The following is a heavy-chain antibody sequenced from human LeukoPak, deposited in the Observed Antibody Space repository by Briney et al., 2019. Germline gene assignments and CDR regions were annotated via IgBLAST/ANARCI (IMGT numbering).Heavy chain of an antibody. CDR1: GGSISSGNYY. D-gene: IGHD4-17*01. V-gene: IGHV4-61*02. CDR2: IYTSGST. Sequence: SETLSLTCTVSGGSISSGNYYWSWFRQPAGKGLEWIGRIYTSGSTEYNPSLNSRVTISVDMSTNQFSLRLSSVTAADTAVYYCAREAGQSYGDYGYYHFYMDVWGKGTTVTISS. J-gene: IGHJ6*03. CDR3: AREAGQSYGDYGYYHFYMDV.